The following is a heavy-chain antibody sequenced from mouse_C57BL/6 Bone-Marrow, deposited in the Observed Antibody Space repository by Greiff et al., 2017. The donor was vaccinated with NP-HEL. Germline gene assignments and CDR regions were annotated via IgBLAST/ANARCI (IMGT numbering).Heavy chain of an antibody. CDR2: INPSNGGT. CDR3: ARITTVVENWYFDV. Sequence: QVHVKQSGTELVKPGASVKLSCKASGYTFTSYWMHWVKQRPGQGLEWIGNINPSNGGTNYNEKFKSKATLTVDKSSSTAYMQLSSLTSEDSAVYYCARITTVVENWYFDVWGTGTTVTVSS. D-gene: IGHD1-1*01. V-gene: IGHV1-53*01. CDR1: GYTFTSYW. J-gene: IGHJ1*03.